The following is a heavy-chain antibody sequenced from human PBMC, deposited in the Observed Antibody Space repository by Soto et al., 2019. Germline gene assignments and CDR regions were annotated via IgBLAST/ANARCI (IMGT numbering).Heavy chain of an antibody. J-gene: IGHJ4*02. CDR3: ARGYGRNFDY. Sequence: SETLSLTCGVSGGSISSGGYSWSWIRQPPGKGLEWIGYIYHSGSTYYNPSLKSRVTISVDTSKNQFSLRLSSVTAADTAVYYCARGYGRNFDYWGQGTLVTVSS. CDR1: GGSISSGGYS. V-gene: IGHV4-30-2*01. CDR2: IYHSGST. D-gene: IGHD5-18*01.